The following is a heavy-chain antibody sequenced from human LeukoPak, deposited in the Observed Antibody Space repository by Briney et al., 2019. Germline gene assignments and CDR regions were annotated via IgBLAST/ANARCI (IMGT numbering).Heavy chain of an antibody. CDR2: INPNSGGT. CDR3: ARDLAYGDYIFDY. Sequence: GASVTVSFTASGYTFTGYYMHWVRQAPGQGLEWMGWINPNSGGTNYAQKFQGRVTMTRDTSISTAYMELSRLRSDDTAVYYCARDLAYGDYIFDYWGQGTLVTVSS. J-gene: IGHJ4*02. CDR1: GYTFTGYY. V-gene: IGHV1-2*02. D-gene: IGHD4-17*01.